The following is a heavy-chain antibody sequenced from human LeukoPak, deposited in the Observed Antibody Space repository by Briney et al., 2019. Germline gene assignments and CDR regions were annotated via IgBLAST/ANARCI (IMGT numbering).Heavy chain of an antibody. J-gene: IGHJ4*02. Sequence: GGSLRLSCAASGFTFDDYGMSWVRQAPGKGLEWVSGINWNGGSTGYADSAKGRFTISRDNAKNSLYLQMNSLRAEDTAVYYCAGDLISGSGSLGYWGQGTLVTVSS. CDR3: AGDLISGSGSLGY. CDR1: GFTFDDYG. D-gene: IGHD3-10*01. CDR2: INWNGGST. V-gene: IGHV3-20*04.